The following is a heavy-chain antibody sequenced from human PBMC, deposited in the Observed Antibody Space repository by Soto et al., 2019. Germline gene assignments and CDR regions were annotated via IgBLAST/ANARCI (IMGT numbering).Heavy chain of an antibody. J-gene: IGHJ4*02. V-gene: IGHV1-69*01. D-gene: IGHD2-15*01. CDR1: GGTFSSYA. CDR3: ARAGDCSGGSCYSLTLPWFC. CDR2: IIPIFGTA. Sequence: QVQLVQSGAEVKKPGSSVKVSCKASGGTFSSYAISWVRQAPGQGLEWMGGIIPIFGTANYAQKFQGRVTITADESTSTAYMELSSLRSEDTAVYYCARAGDCSGGSCYSLTLPWFCWGQGTLVTVSS.